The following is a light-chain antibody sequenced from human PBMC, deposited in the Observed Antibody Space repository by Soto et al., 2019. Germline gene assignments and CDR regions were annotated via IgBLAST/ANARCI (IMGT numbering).Light chain of an antibody. V-gene: IGKV1-39*01. Sequence: DIQMTQSPSSLSASVGDRVTITCRASQSISSYLNWYQQKPGKAPKLMIYAASSLQSGVPSRFSGSGSGTDFTLTSSNLQPEDCATYYCQQSYSTPRTYGQGTKVEIK. CDR1: QSISSY. CDR3: QQSYSTPRT. CDR2: AAS. J-gene: IGKJ1*01.